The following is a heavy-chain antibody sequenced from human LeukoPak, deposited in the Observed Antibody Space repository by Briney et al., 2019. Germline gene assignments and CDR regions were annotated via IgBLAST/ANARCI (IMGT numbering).Heavy chain of an antibody. CDR3: AKDRCSGGSCYPALYYFDY. CDR1: GFTFSSYG. J-gene: IGHJ4*02. CDR2: IRYDGSNK. D-gene: IGHD2-15*01. Sequence: GGSLRLSCAASGFTFSSYGMHWVRQAPGKGLEWVAFIRYDGSNKYYGDSVKGRFTIYRDNSKNTLYLQMNSVRAEDTAVYYCAKDRCSGGSCYPALYYFDYWGQGTLVTVSS. V-gene: IGHV3-30*02.